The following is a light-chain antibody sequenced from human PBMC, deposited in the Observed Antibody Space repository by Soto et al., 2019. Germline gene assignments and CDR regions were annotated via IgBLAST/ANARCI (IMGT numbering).Light chain of an antibody. CDR3: EQYGSTPLT. V-gene: IGKV3-20*01. CDR1: QSVANNY. J-gene: IGKJ4*01. CDR2: DAS. Sequence: EIVLTQSPGPLSLSPGERATLSCRASQSVANNYLAWYQQKPGQAPRFLIYDASSRATGIPERFSGSGSGTDFTLTISRLEPEDFAVYYCEQYGSTPLTFGGGTKVEIK.